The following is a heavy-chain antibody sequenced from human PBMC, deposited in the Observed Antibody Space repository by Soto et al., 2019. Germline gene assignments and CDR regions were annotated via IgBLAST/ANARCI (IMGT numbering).Heavy chain of an antibody. V-gene: IGHV4-39*07. CDR1: GGSISSSSYY. J-gene: IGHJ4*02. D-gene: IGHD2-2*01. CDR3: ARDIREAPAFSFDY. Sequence: SETLSLTCTVSGGSISSSSYYWGWIRQPPGKGLEWIGSIYYSGSTYYNPSLKSRVTISVDTSKNQFSLKLSSVTAADTAVYYCARDIREAPAFSFDYWGQGTLVTVSS. CDR2: IYYSGST.